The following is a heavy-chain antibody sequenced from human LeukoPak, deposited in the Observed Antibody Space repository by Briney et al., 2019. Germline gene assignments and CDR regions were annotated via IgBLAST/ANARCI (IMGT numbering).Heavy chain of an antibody. CDR1: GFTFSDYY. V-gene: IGHV3-11*04. D-gene: IGHD4-17*01. CDR2: LSSSGSTV. Sequence: GGSLRLSCAASGFTFSDYYMNWIRQAPGKGLEWVSYLSSSGSTVYYADSVKGRSTISRDNAKNSLYLQMNSLRAEDTAVYYCARDPSYGAAGFDYWGQGTLVTVSS. CDR3: ARDPSYGAAGFDY. J-gene: IGHJ4*02.